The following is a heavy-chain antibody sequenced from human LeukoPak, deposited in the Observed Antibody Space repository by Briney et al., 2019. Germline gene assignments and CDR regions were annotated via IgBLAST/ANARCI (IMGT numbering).Heavy chain of an antibody. CDR1: GGSFSGYY. CDR3: ARGPTGWFGDYYYYYYYGMDV. V-gene: IGHV4-34*01. Sequence: SETLSLTCAVYGGSFSGYYWSWIRQPPGKGLEWIGEINHSGSTNYNPSLKSRVTISVDTSKNQFSLKLSSETAADTAVYYCARGPTGWFGDYYYYYYYGMDVWGQGTTVTVSS. D-gene: IGHD3-10*01. J-gene: IGHJ6*02. CDR2: INHSGST.